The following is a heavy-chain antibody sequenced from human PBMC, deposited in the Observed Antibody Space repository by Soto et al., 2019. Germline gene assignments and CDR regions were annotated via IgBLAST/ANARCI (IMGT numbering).Heavy chain of an antibody. Sequence: ASVKVSCKASGYSFTNYDVSWVRQAPGQGLEWMGWISPYNGDTNYAQKLQGRVTMTTDTSTSTAYMELRSLRSDDTAVYYCARYCSSTSCDHYFDYWGQGTLVTVSS. V-gene: IGHV1-18*01. J-gene: IGHJ4*02. CDR2: ISPYNGDT. D-gene: IGHD2-2*01. CDR1: GYSFTNYD. CDR3: ARYCSSTSCDHYFDY.